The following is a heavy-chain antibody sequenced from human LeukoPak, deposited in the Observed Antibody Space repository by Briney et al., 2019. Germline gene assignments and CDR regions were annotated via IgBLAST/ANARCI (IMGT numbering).Heavy chain of an antibody. J-gene: IGHJ4*02. CDR3: ARGDGSGFSPIDY. D-gene: IGHD3-22*01. V-gene: IGHV3-48*01. CDR1: RFTFSKYS. CDR2: ISSSSSTI. Sequence: GGSLRLSCAASRFTFSKYSINWVRQAPGKGLEWVSYISSSSSTIYYADSVKGRFTISRDNAKNSLYLQMNSLRAEDTAVYYCARGDGSGFSPIDYWGQGTLVTVSS.